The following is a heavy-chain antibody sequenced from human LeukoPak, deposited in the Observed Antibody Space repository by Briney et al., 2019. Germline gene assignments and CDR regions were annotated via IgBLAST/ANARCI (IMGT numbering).Heavy chain of an antibody. V-gene: IGHV4-39*07. D-gene: IGHD4-17*01. CDR2: IYYSGST. CDR1: GGSISSSSYY. J-gene: IGHJ4*02. CDR3: ARGDGHYGDYNY. Sequence: SETLSLTCTVSGGSISSSSYYWGWIRQPPGKGLEWIGSIYYSGSTYYNPSLKSRVTISVDTSKNQFSLKLSSVTAADTAVYYCARGDGHYGDYNYWGQGTLVTVSS.